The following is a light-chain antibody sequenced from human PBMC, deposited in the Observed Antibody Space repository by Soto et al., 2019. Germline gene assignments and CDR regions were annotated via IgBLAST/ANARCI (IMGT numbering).Light chain of an antibody. Sequence: EIVLTQSPATLSLSPGERFTLSCVAIQSITSTSIAWYQHKPGLAPRLLVYGASTRATGIPARFSGSGSGTEFTLTISSLQSEDFAVYYCQQYNNWPPWAVGQGTKVDIK. V-gene: IGKV3-15*01. CDR2: GAS. CDR3: QQYNNWPPWA. J-gene: IGKJ1*01. CDR1: QSITST.